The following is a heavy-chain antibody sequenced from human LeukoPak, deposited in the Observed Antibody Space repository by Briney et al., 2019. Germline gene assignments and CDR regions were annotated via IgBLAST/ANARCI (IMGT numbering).Heavy chain of an antibody. CDR1: GFSFSSNA. Sequence: PGGSLRLSCAASGFSFSSNAMHWVRQAPGKGLEWVAIISFDGSSKYYADSVKGRFTFSRDNSRNTLYLKMNSLRAEDTAVYHCARDPKGGYSYGWGAFDIWGHGTMVTVSS. CDR2: ISFDGSSK. CDR3: ARDPKGGYSYGWGAFDI. V-gene: IGHV3-30-3*01. J-gene: IGHJ3*02. D-gene: IGHD5-18*01.